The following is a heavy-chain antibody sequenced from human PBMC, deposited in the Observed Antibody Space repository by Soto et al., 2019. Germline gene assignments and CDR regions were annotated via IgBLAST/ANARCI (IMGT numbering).Heavy chain of an antibody. CDR1: GGSISSSNW. J-gene: IGHJ4*02. CDR3: ARDSLVLFQTNIAAADPFDY. CDR2: IYHSGST. Sequence: QVQLQESGPGLVKASGTLSLSCAVSGGSISSSNWWSWVRQPPGKGLEWIGEIYHSGSTNYNPSLKSRVTISVDKSKNQFSLKLSSVTAADTAVYYCARDSLVLFQTNIAAADPFDYWGQGTLVTVSS. V-gene: IGHV4-4*02. D-gene: IGHD6-13*01.